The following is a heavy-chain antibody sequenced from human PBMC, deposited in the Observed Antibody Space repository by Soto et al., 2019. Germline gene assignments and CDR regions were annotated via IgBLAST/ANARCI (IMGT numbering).Heavy chain of an antibody. CDR2: IIPIFGTA. V-gene: IGHV1-69*01. CDR1: GGTFSSYA. D-gene: IGHD2-15*01. CDR3: ARPPVVRPYYFDY. Sequence: QVQLVQSGAEVKKPGSSVKVSCKASGGTFSSYAISWVRQAPGQGLEWMGGIIPIFGTANYAQKFQGRVRIPADESTRTAYMELSSLRSEDTAVYYCARPPVVRPYYFDYWGQGTLVTVSS. J-gene: IGHJ4*02.